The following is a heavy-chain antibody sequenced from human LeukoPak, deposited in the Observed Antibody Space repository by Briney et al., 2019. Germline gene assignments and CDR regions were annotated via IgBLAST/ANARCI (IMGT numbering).Heavy chain of an antibody. CDR2: ISGSGGST. Sequence: GGSLRLSCAASGFTFSCYWMSWVRQAPGKGLEWVSAISGSGGSTYYADSVKGRFTISRDNSKNTLYLQMNSLRAEDTAVYYCAKVSGGGLYYDGMDVWGQGTTVTVSS. CDR3: AKVSGGGLYYDGMDV. D-gene: IGHD1-14*01. CDR1: GFTFSCYW. V-gene: IGHV3-23*01. J-gene: IGHJ6*02.